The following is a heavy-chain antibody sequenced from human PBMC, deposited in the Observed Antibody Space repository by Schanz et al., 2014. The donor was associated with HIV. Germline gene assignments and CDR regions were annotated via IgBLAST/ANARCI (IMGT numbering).Heavy chain of an antibody. Sequence: EVQMLESGGGSVQPGGSLRLSCAASGFTFSNFAMSWVRQAPGKGLEWVSSISGSGVSTFYAGSVKGRFAISRDKSKNTLYLQMNSLRVEDTAIYYCAKIRGTRGAYDGMDVWGQGTTVTVSS. V-gene: IGHV3-23*01. CDR3: AKIRGTRGAYDGMDV. CDR1: GFTFSNFA. CDR2: ISGSGVST. J-gene: IGHJ6*02. D-gene: IGHD3-10*01.